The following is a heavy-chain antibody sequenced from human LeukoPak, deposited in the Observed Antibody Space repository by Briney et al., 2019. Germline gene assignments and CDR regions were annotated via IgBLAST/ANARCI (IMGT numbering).Heavy chain of an antibody. J-gene: IGHJ4*02. CDR1: GYTFTSYD. CDR2: MNPNSGST. D-gene: IGHD6-13*01. Sequence: ASVKVSCKASGYTFTSYDINWVRQATGQGLEWMGWMNPNSGSTSYAQKFQGRVTMTRDTSTSTVYMELSSLRSEDTAVYYCARSTAAAVQGHYQGLGYYFDYWGQGTLVTVSS. V-gene: IGHV1-8*01. CDR3: ARSTAAAVQGHYQGLGYYFDY.